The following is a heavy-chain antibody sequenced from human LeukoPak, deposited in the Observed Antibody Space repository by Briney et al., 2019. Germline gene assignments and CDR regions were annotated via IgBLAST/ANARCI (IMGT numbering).Heavy chain of an antibody. CDR1: GFTFSTYW. J-gene: IGHJ6*03. Sequence: GGSLRLSCAASGFTFSTYWMSWVRQAPGKGLEWVANTKEDGGEKYSVDSVKGRFTISRDNAKNSVYLQMNSLRAEDTALYYCARLSAYYYGSQFYYYMDVWGKGTTVTVS. CDR3: ARLSAYYYGSQFYYYMDV. CDR2: TKEDGGEK. D-gene: IGHD3-10*01. V-gene: IGHV3-7*01.